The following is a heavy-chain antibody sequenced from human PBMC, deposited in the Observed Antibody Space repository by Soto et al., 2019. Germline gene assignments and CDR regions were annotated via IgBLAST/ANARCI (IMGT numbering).Heavy chain of an antibody. J-gene: IGHJ4*02. CDR1: GYTFTSYG. CDR2: ISAHNGNT. V-gene: IGHV1-18*01. CDR3: ARGRYGDY. Sequence: QVHLVQAGAEVKKPGASVKVSCKASGYTFTSYGITWVRQAPGQGIEWMGWISAHNGNTDYAQKRQGRVIVTRDTSTSTAYMELRSLRSDDTAVYYCARGRYGDYWGQGALVTVSS. D-gene: IGHD1-1*01.